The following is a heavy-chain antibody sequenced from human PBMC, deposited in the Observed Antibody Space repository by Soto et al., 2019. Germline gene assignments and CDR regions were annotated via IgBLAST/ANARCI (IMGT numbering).Heavy chain of an antibody. Sequence: TLSLTCSVSGGPISTSPNYWGWVRQSPGTGLKWIGSMTYGGGTAYYNSSLKSRVTISVDTAKNQFSLRLTSVTAADTAVYYCVRRGRYYGSGSYHHYYYYGMDVWGQGTTVTVSS. CDR1: GGPISTSPNY. CDR3: VRRGRYYGSGSYHHYYYYGMDV. J-gene: IGHJ6*02. CDR2: MTYGGGT. V-gene: IGHV4-39*01. D-gene: IGHD3-10*01.